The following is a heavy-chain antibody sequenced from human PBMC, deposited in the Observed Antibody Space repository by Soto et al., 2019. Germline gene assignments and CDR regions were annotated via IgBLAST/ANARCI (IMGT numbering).Heavy chain of an antibody. CDR3: ATYCSSTSCLKSSYYYYGMDV. V-gene: IGHV1-24*01. Sequence: ASVKVSRKVSGYTLTELSMHWVRQAPGKGLEWMGGFDPEDGETIYAQKFQGRVTMTEDTSTDTAYMELSSLRSEDTAVYYCATYCSSTSCLKSSYYYYGMDVWGQGTTVTVSS. D-gene: IGHD2-2*01. CDR1: GYTLTELS. J-gene: IGHJ6*02. CDR2: FDPEDGET.